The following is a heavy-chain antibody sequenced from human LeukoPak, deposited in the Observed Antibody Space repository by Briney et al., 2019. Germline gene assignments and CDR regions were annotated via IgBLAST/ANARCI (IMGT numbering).Heavy chain of an antibody. Sequence: GGSLRLSCAASGFTFSDYYMSWIRQAPGKGLEWVPYISSSGSTIYYADSVKGRFTISRDNAKNSLYLQMNSLRAEDTAVYYCASGSESSYGLGVLSLWGQGTLVTVSS. CDR3: ASGSESSYGLGVLSL. D-gene: IGHD5-18*01. J-gene: IGHJ4*02. CDR1: GFTFSDYY. CDR2: ISSSGSTI. V-gene: IGHV3-11*01.